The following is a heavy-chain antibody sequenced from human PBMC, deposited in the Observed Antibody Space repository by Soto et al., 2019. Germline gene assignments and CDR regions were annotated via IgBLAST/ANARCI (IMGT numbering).Heavy chain of an antibody. D-gene: IGHD6-13*01. J-gene: IGHJ5*02. CDR3: ATEIPAAGFDP. V-gene: IGHV1-18*01. CDR1: VYTCTSYG. Sequence: GPPVKVSGKASVYTCTSYGFSCVRQAPGQGPEWMGWISAYNGNTNYAQKLQGRVTMTTDTSTRTAYMELRILRSDDTAVYYCATEIPAAGFDPWGQGTLVTVSS. CDR2: ISAYNGNT.